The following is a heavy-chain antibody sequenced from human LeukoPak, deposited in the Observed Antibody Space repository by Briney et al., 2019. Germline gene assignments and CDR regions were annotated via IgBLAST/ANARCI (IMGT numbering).Heavy chain of an antibody. J-gene: IGHJ4*02. CDR1: GGSISSGVYS. V-gene: IGHV4-30-2*01. D-gene: IGHD3-22*01. Sequence: SQTLSLTRTVSGGSISSGVYSWSWIRQPPGKGLEWIGYIYHSETTYYNPSLQSRVTISVDRSKNRFSLKLTSVTAADTAVYYCARSRTAYYRYFDSWGQGTLVTVSS. CDR3: ARSRTAYYRYFDS. CDR2: IYHSETT.